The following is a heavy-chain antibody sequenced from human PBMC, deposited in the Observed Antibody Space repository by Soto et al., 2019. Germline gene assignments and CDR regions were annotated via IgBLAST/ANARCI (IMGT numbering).Heavy chain of an antibody. CDR3: ARVTFNYYDSSGYLDY. J-gene: IGHJ4*02. CDR1: GFTFSSYS. D-gene: IGHD3-22*01. Sequence: GGSLRLSCAASGFTFSSYSMNWVRQAPGKRLEWVSSISSSSSYIYYADSVKGRFTISRDNAKNSLYLQMNSLRAEDTALYYCARVTFNYYDSSGYLDYWGQGTLVTVSS. V-gene: IGHV3-21*01. CDR2: ISSSSSYI.